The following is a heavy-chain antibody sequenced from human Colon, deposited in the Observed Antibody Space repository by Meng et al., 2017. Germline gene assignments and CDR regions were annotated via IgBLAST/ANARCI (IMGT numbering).Heavy chain of an antibody. J-gene: IGHJ4*02. Sequence: VQLGQSGAEVKKHGASVKGSCKTSGYTFKNFGISWVRQAPGQGLEWMGWSSTYNGNTNYAQKFQGRVTLTTDASTSTAYMEIWSLRSDDTAVYYCARQYSSTWYLFDYWGQGTLVTVSS. CDR3: ARQYSSTWYLFDY. CDR1: GYTFKNFG. CDR2: SSTYNGNT. V-gene: IGHV1-18*01. D-gene: IGHD6-13*01.